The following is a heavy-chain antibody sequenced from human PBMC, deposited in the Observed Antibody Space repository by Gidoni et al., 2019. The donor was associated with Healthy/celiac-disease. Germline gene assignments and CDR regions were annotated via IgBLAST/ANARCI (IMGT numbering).Heavy chain of an antibody. CDR3: ARWDTAMVLFDY. V-gene: IGHV3-53*01. D-gene: IGHD5-18*01. Sequence: EVQLVESGGGLIQPWGSLRLSCAASGFTVSSNDMSWVRQAPGKGLEWVSVIYSGGSTYYADPVKGRFTISRDNSKNTLYLQMNSLRAEDTAVYYCARWDTAMVLFDYWGQGTLVTVSS. CDR2: IYSGGST. CDR1: GFTVSSND. J-gene: IGHJ4*02.